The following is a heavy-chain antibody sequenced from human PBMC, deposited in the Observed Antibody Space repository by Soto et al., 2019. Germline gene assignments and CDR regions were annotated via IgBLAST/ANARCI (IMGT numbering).Heavy chain of an antibody. V-gene: IGHV1-3*04. J-gene: IGHJ5*02. CDR1: GITYTTYT. CDR2: INTCNGNS. CDR3: ARAISGYVS. D-gene: IGHD5-12*01. Sequence: QVQLVQSGAEVKKPGASVKVACKASGITYTTYTIHWVRQAPGQGLEWMGWINTCNGNSRYSQRFQGRVTLTTDTSASTAYMDVSSLTSEDTAVYYCARAISGYVSWGQGTLITVSS.